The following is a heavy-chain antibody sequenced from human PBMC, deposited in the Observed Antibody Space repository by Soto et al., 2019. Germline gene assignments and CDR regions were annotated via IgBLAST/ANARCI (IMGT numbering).Heavy chain of an antibody. CDR1: GGSISSYY. D-gene: IGHD2-2*02. CDR2: IYTSGST. CDR3: ARGPGYCSSTSCYRTALNWFGP. V-gene: IGHV4-4*07. Sequence: SETLSLTCTVSGGSISSYYWSWIRQPPGKGLEWIGRIYTSGSTNYNPSRKSRVTMSVDTSKNQFSLKLSSVTAADTAVYYCARGPGYCSSTSCYRTALNWFGPWGQGTQVTVSS. J-gene: IGHJ5*02.